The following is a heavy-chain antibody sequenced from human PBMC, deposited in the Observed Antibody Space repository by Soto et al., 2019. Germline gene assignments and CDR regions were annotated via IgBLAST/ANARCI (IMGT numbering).Heavy chain of an antibody. CDR2: IYPGDSDT. CDR1: EDRSTSFW. Sequence: SVAEDRSTSFWSGRVSKKNGKGLEWMGIIYPGDSDTRYSPSFQGQVTISADKSISTAYLQWSSLKASDTAMYYFARQTMIRGVLTFLEPWVHGSSVTVSS. CDR3: ARQTMIRGVLTFLEP. D-gene: IGHD3-10*01. J-gene: IGHJ6*01. V-gene: IGHV5-51*01.